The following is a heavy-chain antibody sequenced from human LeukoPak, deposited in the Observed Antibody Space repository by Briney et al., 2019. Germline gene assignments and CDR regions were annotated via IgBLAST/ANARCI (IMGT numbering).Heavy chain of an antibody. J-gene: IGHJ4*02. Sequence: GGSLTLSCAASGFTFSSYSLNWVRQAPGKGLEWVANIKKDGSEKYYVDSVKGRFTISRDNAKNSLYLQMNSLRAEDTAVYYCARDLYRIVVVPHYFDYWGQGTLVTVSS. V-gene: IGHV3-7*01. D-gene: IGHD3-22*01. CDR2: IKKDGSEK. CDR3: ARDLYRIVVVPHYFDY. CDR1: GFTFSSYS.